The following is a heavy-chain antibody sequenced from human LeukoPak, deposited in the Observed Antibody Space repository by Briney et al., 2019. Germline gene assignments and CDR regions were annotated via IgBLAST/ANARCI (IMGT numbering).Heavy chain of an antibody. CDR1: RFNFRNYA. V-gene: IGHV3-23*01. D-gene: IGHD6-19*01. CDR2: ISDSGGHT. CDR3: ANFERTVAGPYNWFDS. Sequence: GGPLRLSCTASRFNFRNYAMSWVRQAPGKGPEWVSAISDSGGHTYYADSVKGRFNISRDNSKNTLYLQINSLRAEDTAIYYCANFERTVAGPYNWFDSWGQGTLVTVSS. J-gene: IGHJ5*01.